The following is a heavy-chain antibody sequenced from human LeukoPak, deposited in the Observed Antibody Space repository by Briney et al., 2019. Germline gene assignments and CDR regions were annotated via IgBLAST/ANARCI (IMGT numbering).Heavy chain of an antibody. Sequence: GGSLRLSCAASGFTFSSYSMNWVRQAPGKGLEWVSYISSSSTIYYADSVKGRFTISRDNAKNSLYLQMNSLRAEDTAVYYCARDSDYWGQGTLVPVSS. CDR3: ARDSDY. J-gene: IGHJ4*02. V-gene: IGHV3-48*01. CDR1: GFTFSSYS. CDR2: ISSSSTI.